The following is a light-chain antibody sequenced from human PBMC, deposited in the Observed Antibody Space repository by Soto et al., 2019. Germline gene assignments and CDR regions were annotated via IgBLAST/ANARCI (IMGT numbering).Light chain of an antibody. CDR3: QQYGSSGT. CDR1: QSVSNNY. CDR2: GAS. V-gene: IGKV3-20*01. Sequence: EIVLTHSPGTLSLSLGEIATLSCRASQSVSNNYLAWYQQKPGQAPRLLIYGASNRATGIPDRFSGSGSGTDFTLTISRLEPEDFAVYYCQQYGSSGTLGQGTKVDIK. J-gene: IGKJ1*01.